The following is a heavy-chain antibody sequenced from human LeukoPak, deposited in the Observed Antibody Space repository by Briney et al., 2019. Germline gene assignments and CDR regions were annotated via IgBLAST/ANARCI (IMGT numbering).Heavy chain of an antibody. Sequence: SETLSLTCTVSGYSISSGYYWGWIRQPPGKGLEWIGSIYHSGSTYYNPSLKSRVTISVDTSKNQFSLKLSSVTAADTAVYYCARHGDTGTTNWFDPWGQGTLVTVSS. D-gene: IGHD1-1*01. CDR2: IYHSGST. V-gene: IGHV4-38-2*02. J-gene: IGHJ5*02. CDR1: GYSISSGYY. CDR3: ARHGDTGTTNWFDP.